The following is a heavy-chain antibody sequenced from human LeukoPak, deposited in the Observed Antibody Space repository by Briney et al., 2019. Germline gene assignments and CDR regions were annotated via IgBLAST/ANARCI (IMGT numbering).Heavy chain of an antibody. V-gene: IGHV4-4*07. J-gene: IGHJ4*02. Sequence: SETLSLTCNVSGGSISSYQWSWIRQPAGKGLEWIGRIYPSESAIYSPSLKSRVTMSVDTSTKQFSLKVRSVTAADTAVYYCASTAVAGIFNNWGQGTLVTVSS. CDR1: GGSISSYQ. D-gene: IGHD6-19*01. CDR2: IYPSESA. CDR3: ASTAVAGIFNN.